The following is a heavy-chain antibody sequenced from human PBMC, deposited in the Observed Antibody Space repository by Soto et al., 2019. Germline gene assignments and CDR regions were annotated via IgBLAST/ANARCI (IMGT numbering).Heavy chain of an antibody. Sequence: GGSLRLSCAGSGFTLSDHYIDWVRQAPGKGLEWVGRSRDKPQGYSTAYAASVKGRFTTSRDESHNSAFLQMNSLRVEDTAVYYCAITTPSSGWYGDPPDYWGQGTLVTVSS. CDR2: SRDKPQGYST. V-gene: IGHV3-72*01. CDR1: GFTLSDHY. J-gene: IGHJ4*02. CDR3: AITTPSSGWYGDPPDY. D-gene: IGHD6-19*01.